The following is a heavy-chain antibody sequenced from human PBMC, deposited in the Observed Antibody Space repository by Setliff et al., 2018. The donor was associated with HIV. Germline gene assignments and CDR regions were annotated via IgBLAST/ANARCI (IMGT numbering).Heavy chain of an antibody. CDR3: GLATILGGAFNY. CDR1: GYLFTGYY. J-gene: IGHJ4*02. V-gene: IGHV1-2*02. D-gene: IGHD5-12*01. Sequence: ASVKVSCKASGYLFTGYYMHWVRQAPGQGLEWMGWINVNSGGTKYAQKYQGRVTMTRDTSTSTAYMELSSLRSEDTAVYYCGLATILGGAFNYWGQGTLVTVSS. CDR2: INVNSGGT.